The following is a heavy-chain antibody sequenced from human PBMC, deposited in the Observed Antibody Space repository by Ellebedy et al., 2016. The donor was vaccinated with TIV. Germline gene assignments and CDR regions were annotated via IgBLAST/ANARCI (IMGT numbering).Heavy chain of an antibody. V-gene: IGHV1-8*01. Sequence: ASVKVSCXASGYTFTSYDINWVRQATGQGLEWMGWMNPNSGNTGYAQKFQGRVTMTRNTSISTAYMELSSLRSEDTAVYYCARSYSSSWTALLGYYYYGMDVWGQGTTVTVSS. J-gene: IGHJ6*02. CDR3: ARSYSSSWTALLGYYYYGMDV. CDR2: MNPNSGNT. CDR1: GYTFTSYD. D-gene: IGHD6-13*01.